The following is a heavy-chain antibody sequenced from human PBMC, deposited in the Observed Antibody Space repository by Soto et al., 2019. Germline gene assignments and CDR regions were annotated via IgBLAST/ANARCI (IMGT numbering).Heavy chain of an antibody. J-gene: IGHJ4*02. Sequence: PSETLSLTCTVSGGSISSYDWSWIRQPPGKGLEWIGYIYYSGSTNYNPSLKSRVTIAVDTSQNQFSLKLSSVTAADTAVYYCARGGGRQIDYWGQGTLVTVSS. CDR2: IYYSGST. D-gene: IGHD1-26*01. CDR1: GGSISSYD. V-gene: IGHV4-59*08. CDR3: ARGGGRQIDY.